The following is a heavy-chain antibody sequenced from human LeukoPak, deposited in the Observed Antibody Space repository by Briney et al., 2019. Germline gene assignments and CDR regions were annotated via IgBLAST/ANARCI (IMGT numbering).Heavy chain of an antibody. CDR3: ARGVWPSAYYYYGMDV. CDR2: IYHSGST. CDR1: GGSLSSYY. Sequence: SETLSLTCTVSGGSLSSYYWTWIRQPPRKGLEWIGYIYHSGSTNYDPSLKSRVTISVDTSKNQFSLKLGSVTAADTAVYYCARGVWPSAYYYYGMDVWGQGTTVTVSS. V-gene: IGHV4-59*01. J-gene: IGHJ6*02. D-gene: IGHD3-16*01.